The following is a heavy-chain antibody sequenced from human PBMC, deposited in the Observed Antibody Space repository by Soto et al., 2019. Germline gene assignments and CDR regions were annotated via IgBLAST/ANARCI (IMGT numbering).Heavy chain of an antibody. CDR2: INHSGST. V-gene: IGHV4-34*01. D-gene: IGHD2-15*01. J-gene: IGHJ4*02. CDR1: GGSFSGYY. CDR3: ARTRIVVVVAATGGAFDY. Sequence: QVQLQQWGAGLLKPSETLSLTCAVYGGSFSGYYWSWIRQPPGKGLEWIGEINHSGSTNYNPSLKSRVTIPVDTSKNQFSLKLSSVTAADTAVYYCARTRIVVVVAATGGAFDYWGQGTLVTVSS.